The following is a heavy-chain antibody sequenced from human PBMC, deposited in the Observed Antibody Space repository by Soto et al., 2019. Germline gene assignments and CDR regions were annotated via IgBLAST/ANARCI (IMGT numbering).Heavy chain of an antibody. CDR3: ARSDYGDYAAFDY. D-gene: IGHD4-17*01. CDR2: IIPVVDVA. V-gene: IGHV1-69*02. CDR1: GGTFSSYT. J-gene: IGHJ4*02. Sequence: VQLVQSGAEVKTPGSSVKVSCTTSGGTFSSYTISWVRQAPGQGLEWMGRIIPVVDVANYAQIFQGRVTISADRSTNTVYMEVSSLRSEDTAVYYCARSDYGDYAAFDYWGQGTLVTVSS.